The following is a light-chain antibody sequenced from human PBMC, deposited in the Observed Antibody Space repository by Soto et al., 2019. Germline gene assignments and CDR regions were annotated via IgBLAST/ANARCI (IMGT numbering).Light chain of an antibody. CDR2: DAS. V-gene: IGKV3-11*01. Sequence: EIVLTQSPATLSLSPGERATLSCRASQSVSSYLAWYQQKPGQAPRLLIYDASNRATGIPARFSGSGSGTDFTLTISSLEPEDFAVYYCQQHSNWSPTTCAQGPRLAI. J-gene: IGKJ5*01. CDR1: QSVSSY. CDR3: QQHSNWSPTT.